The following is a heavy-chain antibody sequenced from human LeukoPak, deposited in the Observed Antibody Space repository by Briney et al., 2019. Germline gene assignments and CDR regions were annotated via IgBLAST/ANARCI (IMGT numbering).Heavy chain of an antibody. CDR2: IIPIFGTA. D-gene: IGHD3-3*02. CDR3: ATIFGVVIPNWFDP. V-gene: IGHV1-69*13. Sequence: ASVKVSCKASGGTFSSYAISWVRQAPGQGLEWMGGIIPIFGTANDAQKFQGRVTMTADESTSTAYMELSSLRSEDTAVYYCATIFGVVIPNWFDPWGQGTLVTVSS. J-gene: IGHJ5*02. CDR1: GGTFSSYA.